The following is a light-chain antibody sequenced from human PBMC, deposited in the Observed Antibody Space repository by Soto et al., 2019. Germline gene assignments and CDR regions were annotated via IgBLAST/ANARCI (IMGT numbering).Light chain of an antibody. CDR2: DAS. J-gene: IGKJ2*02. V-gene: IGKV1-33*01. Sequence: IQMTQSPSSLSASVGDRVTITCQASQAITNYLIWYQQKPGKAPKLLIYDASSLGTGVSSRFSGSGAGTHFTLTISSLQPEDIATYYCQQFDSVPCTLGQGTKLEIK. CDR1: QAITNY. CDR3: QQFDSVPCT.